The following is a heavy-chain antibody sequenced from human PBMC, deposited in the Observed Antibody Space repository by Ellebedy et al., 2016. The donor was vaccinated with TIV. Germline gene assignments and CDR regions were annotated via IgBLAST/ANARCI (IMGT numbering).Heavy chain of an antibody. CDR1: GASISSGDCY. D-gene: IGHD3-16*02. CDR2: INYSGST. CDR3: ARRPNYVCGSYQYFDY. J-gene: IGHJ4*02. Sequence: MPSETLSLTCTVSGASISSGDCYWSWIRQPPGKGLDWIGYINYSGSTYYNPSLKSRVTIAVDTSKNQFSLRLSSVTAADTAVYYCARRPNYVCGSYQYFDYWGQGTLVTVSS. V-gene: IGHV4-30-4*01.